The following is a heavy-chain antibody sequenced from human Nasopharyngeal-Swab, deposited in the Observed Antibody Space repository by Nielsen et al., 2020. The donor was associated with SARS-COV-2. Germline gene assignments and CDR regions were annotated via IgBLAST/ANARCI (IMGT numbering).Heavy chain of an antibody. J-gene: IGHJ6*02. D-gene: IGHD3-3*01. CDR3: ARGATIFGVVLGDSYGMDV. V-gene: IGHV3-72*01. CDR2: TRNKANSYTT. Sequence: GESLKISCAASGFTFSDHYMDWVRQAPRKGLEWVGRTRNKANSYTTEYAASVKGRFTISRDDSENSVYLQMNSLKTEDTAVYYCARGATIFGVVLGDSYGMDVWGQGTTVTVSS. CDR1: GFTFSDHY.